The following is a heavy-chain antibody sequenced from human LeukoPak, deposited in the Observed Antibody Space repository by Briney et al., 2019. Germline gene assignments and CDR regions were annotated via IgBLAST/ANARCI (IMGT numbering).Heavy chain of an antibody. V-gene: IGHV3-33*01. J-gene: IGHJ3*02. D-gene: IGHD3-22*01. Sequence: GGSLRLSCAASGFTFSSYGMHWVRQAPGKGPEWVAVIWYDGSNKYYADSVKGRFTISRDNSKNTLYLQMNSLRAGDTAVYYCASSPLTMSDAFDIWGQGTMVTVSS. CDR3: ASSPLTMSDAFDI. CDR1: GFTFSSYG. CDR2: IWYDGSNK.